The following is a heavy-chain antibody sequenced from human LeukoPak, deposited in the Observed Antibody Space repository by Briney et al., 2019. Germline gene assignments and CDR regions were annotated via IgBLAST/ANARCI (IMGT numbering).Heavy chain of an antibody. CDR2: IYHSGST. CDR3: ARESITIFGVVTRDAFDI. CDR1: GGSISSGGYY. V-gene: IGHV4-30-2*01. J-gene: IGHJ3*02. D-gene: IGHD3-3*01. Sequence: NSSETLSLTCTVSGGSISSGGYYWSWIRQPPGKGLEWIGYIYHSGSTYYNPSLKSRVTISVDRSKNQFSLKLSSVTAADTAVYYCARESITIFGVVTRDAFDIWGQGTMVTVSS.